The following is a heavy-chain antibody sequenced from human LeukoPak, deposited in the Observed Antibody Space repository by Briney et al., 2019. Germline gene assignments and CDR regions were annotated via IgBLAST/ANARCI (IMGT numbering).Heavy chain of an antibody. V-gene: IGHV4-61*02. CDR1: GGSLSSETYY. D-gene: IGHD6-19*01. CDR3: ARGPKNIAVAVYRDYDYWFDP. J-gene: IGHJ5*02. CDR2: IYSSGST. Sequence: SETLSLTCTVSGGSLSSETYYWTWVRQPAGKGLEWIGRIYSSGSTSYNPSLKGRVTISVDTSKNQFSLKLSSVTAADTAVYYCARGPKNIAVAVYRDYDYWFDPWGQGTLVTVSS.